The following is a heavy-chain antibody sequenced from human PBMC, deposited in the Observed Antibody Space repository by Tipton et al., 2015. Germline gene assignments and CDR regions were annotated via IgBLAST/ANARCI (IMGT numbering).Heavy chain of an antibody. CDR3: ARDGLAMGDFDY. V-gene: IGHV4-31*03. CDR1: GVSISSGPYY. Sequence: TLSLTCSVSGVSISSGPYYWSWIRQHPGKGLEWIGYIYYSGSTYYNPSLKSRVIISVDTSKNQFSLKLSSVTAADTAVYYCARDGLAMGDFDYWGQGTLVTVSS. D-gene: IGHD6-19*01. J-gene: IGHJ4*02. CDR2: IYYSGST.